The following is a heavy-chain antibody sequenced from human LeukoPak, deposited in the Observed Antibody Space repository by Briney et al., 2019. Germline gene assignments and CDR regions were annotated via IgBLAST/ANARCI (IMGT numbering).Heavy chain of an antibody. J-gene: IGHJ4*01. CDR3: AKSPGPMPASTIYYFDY. CDR1: GFTFSSYA. Sequence: GGSLRLSCAGSGFTFSSYAMSWVRQAPGKGLEWVSLISGSGGSPYYADSVLGRFTISRDNSKNTLYLQMNSLRAEDTAVYYCAKSPGPMPASTIYYFDYWGQGALVTVSA. CDR2: ISGSGGSP. D-gene: IGHD5-24*01. V-gene: IGHV3-23*01.